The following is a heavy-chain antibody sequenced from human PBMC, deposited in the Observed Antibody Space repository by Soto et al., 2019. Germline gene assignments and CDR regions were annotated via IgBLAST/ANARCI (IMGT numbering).Heavy chain of an antibody. CDR3: GRDEWEVPTAALGY. CDR1: GFTFSSYS. D-gene: IGHD1-26*01. CDR2: ISSSSSYI. Sequence: EVQLVESGGGLVKPGGSLRLSCAASGFTFSSYSMNWVRQAPGKGLEWVSSISSSSSYIYYADSLKGRFTISRDNAKNSLYLQMNILRAEDTAVYYCGRDEWEVPTAALGYWGQGTLVTVSS. J-gene: IGHJ4*02. V-gene: IGHV3-21*01.